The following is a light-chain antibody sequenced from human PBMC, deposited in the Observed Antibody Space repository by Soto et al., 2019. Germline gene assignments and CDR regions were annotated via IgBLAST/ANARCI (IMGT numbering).Light chain of an antibody. CDR1: SNDIGGYNY. J-gene: IGLJ2*01. Sequence: QSALTQPPSASGSPGQSVTISCTGTSNDIGGYNYVSWYQQYPGKAPKLLISEVNERPAGVPDRFSGSKSGTSASLAISGLQSEDEADYYCATWDDSLNAVLFGGGTQLTVL. CDR2: EVN. V-gene: IGLV2-8*01. CDR3: ATWDDSLNAVL.